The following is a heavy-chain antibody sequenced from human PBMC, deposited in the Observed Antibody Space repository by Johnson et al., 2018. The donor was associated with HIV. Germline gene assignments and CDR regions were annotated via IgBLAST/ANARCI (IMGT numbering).Heavy chain of an antibody. J-gene: IGHJ3*02. CDR2: IYSGSNT. V-gene: IGHV3-53*01. CDR1: GFAVSSNY. Sequence: EVQLVESGGGLIQPGGSLRLSCAASGFAVSSNYMSWVRQAPGKGLEWVSVIYSGSNTYYADSVKGRFTISRDNSKNTLYLQMNSLSAEDTAVYYCARGMYGDAFDIWGQGTMVTVSS. D-gene: IGHD2-8*01. CDR3: ARGMYGDAFDI.